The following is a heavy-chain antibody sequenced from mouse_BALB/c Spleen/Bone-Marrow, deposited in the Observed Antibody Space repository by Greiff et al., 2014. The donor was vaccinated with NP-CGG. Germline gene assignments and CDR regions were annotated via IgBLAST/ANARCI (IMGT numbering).Heavy chain of an antibody. Sequence: QVQLQQSGAELVKPGASVKLSCTASGYTFTSYYMYWVKQRPGQGLEWIGEINPSNGGTNFNEKFKGKATLTVDKSSSTAYLQLSSLTSEDSAVYYGTRSDGCYGPHGWLDDWGEGTTVTVSS. V-gene: IGHV1S81*02. CDR2: INPSNGGT. J-gene: IGHJ1*01. CDR1: GYTFTSYY. CDR3: TRSDGCYGPHGWLDD. D-gene: IGHD2-3*01.